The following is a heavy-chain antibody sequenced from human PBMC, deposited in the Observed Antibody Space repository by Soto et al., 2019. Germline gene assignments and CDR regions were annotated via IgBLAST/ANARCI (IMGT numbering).Heavy chain of an antibody. CDR1: GGSISSGGYY. CDR3: AREVIWFGEFFGMDV. D-gene: IGHD3-10*01. Sequence: PSETLSLTCTVSGGSISSGGYYWSWIRQHPGKGLEWIGYIYYSGSTHYNPSLKSRLTISVDTSKNQFSLKLSSVTAADTAVYYCAREVIWFGEFFGMDVWGQGTTVTVSS. V-gene: IGHV4-30-4*08. J-gene: IGHJ6*02. CDR2: IYYSGST.